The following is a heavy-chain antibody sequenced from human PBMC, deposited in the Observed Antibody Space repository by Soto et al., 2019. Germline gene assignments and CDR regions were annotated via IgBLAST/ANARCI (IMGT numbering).Heavy chain of an antibody. CDR2: THHSRGT. CDR3: ARYSAASGTYYFDY. J-gene: IGHJ4*01. V-gene: IGHV4-4*02. Sequence: ASDTLSLTCAVSGDSIIGTHWWSWVRRPPGKGLEFIGETHHSRGTNYNPSLRSRVTMSLDKSKNQLSLILYSVTAADTGVYYCARYSAASGTYYFDYWGQGTLVTVSS. D-gene: IGHD6-13*01. CDR1: GDSIIGTHW.